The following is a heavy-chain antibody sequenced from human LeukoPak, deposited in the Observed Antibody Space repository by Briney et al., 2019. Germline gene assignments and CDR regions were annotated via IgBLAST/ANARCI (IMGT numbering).Heavy chain of an antibody. V-gene: IGHV3-9*03. CDR3: AKGDDSSGYCHFAY. D-gene: IGHD3-22*01. CDR1: GFTFDDYA. CDR2: ISWNSGSV. J-gene: IGHJ4*02. Sequence: SLRLSCAASGFTFDDYAMHWVRQAPGKGLEWVSGISWNSGSVGYADSVKGRFTISRDNAKNSLYLQMNSLRAEDMALYYCAKGDDSSGYCHFAYWGQGTLVTVSS.